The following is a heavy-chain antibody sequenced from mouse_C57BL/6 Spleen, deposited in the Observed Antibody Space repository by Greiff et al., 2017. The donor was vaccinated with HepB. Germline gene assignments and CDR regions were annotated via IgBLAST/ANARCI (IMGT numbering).Heavy chain of an antibody. CDR1: GYTFTDYN. V-gene: IGHV1-22*01. CDR2: INPNNGGT. J-gene: IGHJ4*01. D-gene: IGHD1-1*01. CDR3: ALSGLRYRYYAMDY. Sequence: EVQLQQSGPELVKPGASVKMSCKASGYTFTDYNMHWVKQSHGKSLEWIGYINPNNGGTSYNQKFKGKATLTVNKSSSTAYMELRSLTSEDSAVYYCALSGLRYRYYAMDYWGQGTSVTVSS.